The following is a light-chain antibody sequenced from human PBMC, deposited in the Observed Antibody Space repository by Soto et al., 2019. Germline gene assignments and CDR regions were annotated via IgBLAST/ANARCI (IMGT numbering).Light chain of an antibody. CDR2: GAS. Sequence: EIVLTQSPGTLSLSPGERATLSCRASQSVSSNYFAWYQQKPGQAPRPLIYGASSRATGIPDRFSGSGAGTDVTLTISRLESDDFAGYYCQQYGSSAWTFGQATKVDIK. CDR3: QQYGSSAWT. J-gene: IGKJ1*01. CDR1: QSVSSNY. V-gene: IGKV3-20*01.